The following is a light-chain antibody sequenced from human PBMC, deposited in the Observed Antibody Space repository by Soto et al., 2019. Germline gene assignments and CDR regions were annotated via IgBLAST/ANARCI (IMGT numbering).Light chain of an antibody. CDR2: EVS. V-gene: IGLV2-14*01. CDR3: SSYTSISTLV. J-gene: IGLJ1*01. Sequence: QSVLTQPASVSGSLGQSITISCTGTTSDVGAYNFVSWYQHHPGKAPQIMIYEVSNRPSGVSNRFSGSKSGNTASLTISGLQSEDEADYYCSSYTSISTLVFGTGTKLTVL. CDR1: TSDVGAYNF.